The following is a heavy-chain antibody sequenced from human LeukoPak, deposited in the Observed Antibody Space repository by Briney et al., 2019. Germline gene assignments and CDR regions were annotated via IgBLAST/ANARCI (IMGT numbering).Heavy chain of an antibody. D-gene: IGHD7-27*01. CDR1: GFTFSSYA. CDR3: VANWGTGFDY. V-gene: IGHV3-30*04. Sequence: GGSLRLSCAASGFTFSSYAMHWVRQAPGKGLEWVAVISYDGSNKYYADSVKGRFTISRDNSKNTLYPQMNSLRAEDTAVYYCVANWGTGFDYWGQGTLVTVSS. J-gene: IGHJ4*02. CDR2: ISYDGSNK.